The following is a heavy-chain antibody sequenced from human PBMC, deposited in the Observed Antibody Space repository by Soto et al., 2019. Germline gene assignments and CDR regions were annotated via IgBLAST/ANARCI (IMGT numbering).Heavy chain of an antibody. CDR1: GFTFSDYA. V-gene: IGHV3-11*01. Sequence: QVQLVQSGGALVTPGGSLRLSCAASGFTFSDYAMNWIRQAPGRGLEWISYIGPRGSTVYYAYSVKGRFTISRDNARKSLFLQMNILRVEDTAVYYCARGTDYYPYWGQGRLVTVSS. CDR3: ARGTDYYPY. CDR2: IGPRGSTV. J-gene: IGHJ4*02.